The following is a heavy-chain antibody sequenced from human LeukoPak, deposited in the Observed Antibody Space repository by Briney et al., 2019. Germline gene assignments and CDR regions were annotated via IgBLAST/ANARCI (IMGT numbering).Heavy chain of an antibody. J-gene: IGHJ4*02. CDR1: RGTFSSYA. CDR3: ATTEGDSSSWYYFDY. CDR2: IIPIFGTA. D-gene: IGHD6-13*01. Sequence: SVKVSCKASRGTFSSYAISWVRQAPGQGLEWMGGIIPIFGTANYAQKFQGRVTITTDESTSTAYMELSSLRSEDTAVYYCATTEGDSSSWYYFDYWGQGTLVTVSS. V-gene: IGHV1-69*05.